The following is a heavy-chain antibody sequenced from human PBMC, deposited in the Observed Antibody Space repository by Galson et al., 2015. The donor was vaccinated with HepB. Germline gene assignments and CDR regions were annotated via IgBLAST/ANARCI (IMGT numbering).Heavy chain of an antibody. CDR1: GFSLTTNGVC. V-gene: IGHV2-70*01. CDR3: VRRSAAVGGSFDI. D-gene: IGHD6-13*01. J-gene: IGHJ3*02. CDR2: IDWDEDT. Sequence: PALVKPTQTLTLTCNFSGFSLTTNGVCVAWIRQPPGKALEWLALIDWDEDTYYKTSLKTRLTISKDTSREQVVLTLTNMDPEDTGTDYCVRRSAAVGGSFDIWGLGTMVNASS.